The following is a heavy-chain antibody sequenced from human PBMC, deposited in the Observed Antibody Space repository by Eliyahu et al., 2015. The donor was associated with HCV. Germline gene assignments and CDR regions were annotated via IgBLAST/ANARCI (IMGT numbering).Heavy chain of an antibody. CDR1: GGSVNSASFY. Sequence: QVQLQESGPGLVKPSETLSLTCTVSGGSVNSASFYWTWIRPAPRGGPGVVGVFFYTVGAPTTPSLKSRVTISLDTSKNQFSLKLSSVTAADTAVYYCARDSFSGSWVPFDHWGQGALVTVSS. V-gene: IGHV4-61*01. J-gene: IGHJ4*02. CDR3: ARDSFSGSWVPFDH. CDR2: FYTVGAP. D-gene: IGHD6-13*01.